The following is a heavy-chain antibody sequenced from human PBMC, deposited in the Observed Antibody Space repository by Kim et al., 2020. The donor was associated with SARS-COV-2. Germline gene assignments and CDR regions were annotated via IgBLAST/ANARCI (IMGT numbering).Heavy chain of an antibody. CDR1: GYTFTSYA. V-gene: IGHV1-3*01. J-gene: IGHJ6*02. D-gene: IGHD6-6*01. CDR2: INVGNGNT. CDR3: ARGFQASSVHYYYGVDV. Sequence: ASVKVSCKAFGYTFTSYAMHWVRQAPGQRLEWMGWINVGNGNTIYSQKFQGRVTITRDTSASTAYMELSSLRSEDTAVYYCARGFQASSVHYYYGVDVWGQGTTVTVSS.